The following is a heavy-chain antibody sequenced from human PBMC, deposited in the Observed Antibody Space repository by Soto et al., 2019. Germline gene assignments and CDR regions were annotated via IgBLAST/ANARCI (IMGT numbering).Heavy chain of an antibody. CDR3: ARIKLVDFFFINVDVYDMDV. D-gene: IGHD2-15*01. CDR1: GFTLSNYA. J-gene: IGHJ6*02. Sequence: EVQLVESGGGLVQPGGSLRLSCAASGFTLSNYAVNWVRQAPGKGLEWVSYISSDSRYTYHGDSGKGRFTISRDNARNSVYLQMNSLRDEDTAVYYCARIKLVDFFFINVDVYDMDVWGQGTPVTVSS. CDR2: ISSDSRYT. V-gene: IGHV3-21*01.